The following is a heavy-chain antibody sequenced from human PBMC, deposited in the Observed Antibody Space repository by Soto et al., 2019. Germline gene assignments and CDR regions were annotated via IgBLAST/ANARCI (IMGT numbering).Heavy chain of an antibody. Sequence: QVQLQESGPGLVKPSQTLSLTCTVSGGSISSGGYYWSWIRQHPGKGLEWIGYIYYSGSTYYNPSLKSRVTISVDTSKNQFSLKLSSVTAADTAVYYCVGGGYRPPHAFDIWGQGTMVTVSS. CDR2: IYYSGST. V-gene: IGHV4-31*03. CDR3: VGGGYRPPHAFDI. J-gene: IGHJ3*02. D-gene: IGHD3-16*02. CDR1: GGSISSGGYY.